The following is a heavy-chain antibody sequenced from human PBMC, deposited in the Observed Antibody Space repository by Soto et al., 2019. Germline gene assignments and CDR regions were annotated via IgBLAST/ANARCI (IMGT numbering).Heavy chain of an antibody. D-gene: IGHD6-13*01. Sequence: SETLSLTCTVSGGSISSSSYYWGWIRQPPGKGLEWIGSIYYSGSTYYNPSLKSRVTISVDTSKNQFSLKLSSVTAADTAVYYCARLRVPPPAYSGSWYPHDRFDPWGQGTLVTVSS. CDR2: IYYSGST. V-gene: IGHV4-39*01. CDR3: ARLRVPPPAYSGSWYPHDRFDP. J-gene: IGHJ5*02. CDR1: GGSISSSSYY.